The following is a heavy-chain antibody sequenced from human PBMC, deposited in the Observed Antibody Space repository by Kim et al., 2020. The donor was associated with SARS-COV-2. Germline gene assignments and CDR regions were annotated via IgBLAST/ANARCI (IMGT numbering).Heavy chain of an antibody. J-gene: IGHJ4*02. V-gene: IGHV3-23*03. Sequence: GGSLRLSCAASGFTFSNYAMSWVRQAPGKGLEWVSIIYSGASSTYYADSVRGRFTISRDNSKNTLYLQMNSLRDEDTAVYYCAKEDSRRAYYDIMTGPSALGFWGQGTLVTVSS. CDR1: GFTFSNYA. D-gene: IGHD3-9*01. CDR2: IYSGASST. CDR3: AKEDSRRAYYDIMTGPSALGF.